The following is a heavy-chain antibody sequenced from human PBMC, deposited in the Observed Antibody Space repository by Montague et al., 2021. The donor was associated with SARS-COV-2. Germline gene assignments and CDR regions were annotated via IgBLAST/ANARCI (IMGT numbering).Heavy chain of an antibody. J-gene: IGHJ3*01. Sequence: CAISGDSVSSTSASWNWIRQSPSRGLEWLGRTYYRSWWRSQYPGSLESRITISGDTSKNQFSLQSNSVTPEDAAVYYCASAFYGDHWAFDVWGQGTMVTVSS. V-gene: IGHV6-1*01. CDR3: ASAFYGDHWAFDV. D-gene: IGHD3-3*02. CDR1: GDSVSSTSAS. CDR2: TYYRSWWRS.